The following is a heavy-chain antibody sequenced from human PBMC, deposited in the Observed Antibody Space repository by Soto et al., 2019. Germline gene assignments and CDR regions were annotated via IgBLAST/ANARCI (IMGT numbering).Heavy chain of an antibody. Sequence: EVQLLESGGGLVQPGGSLRLSCAASGFTFSNNAMTWVRQAPEKGLEWVSFISANSGTTYFADSVKGCFTISRDNSKSTLYLQMNSLRAEDTAVYYCAKASSISWGVFDFWGQGTLITVSS. CDR3: AKASSISWGVFDF. CDR2: ISANSGTT. V-gene: IGHV3-23*01. D-gene: IGHD6-13*01. CDR1: GFTFSNNA. J-gene: IGHJ4*02.